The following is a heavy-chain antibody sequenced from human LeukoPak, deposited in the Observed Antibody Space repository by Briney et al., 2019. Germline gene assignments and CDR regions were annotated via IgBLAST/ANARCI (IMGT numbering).Heavy chain of an antibody. CDR2: SNAGNGNT. D-gene: IGHD1-14*01. Sequence: ASVKVSCKASGGTFSTYAIHWVRQAPGQRLEWMGWSNAGNGNTKYSQEFQGRVTITRDTSASTAYMELSSLRSEDMAVYYCAMASAGEGAFDIWGQGTMVTVSS. J-gene: IGHJ3*02. CDR3: AMASAGEGAFDI. CDR1: GGTFSTYA. V-gene: IGHV1-3*02.